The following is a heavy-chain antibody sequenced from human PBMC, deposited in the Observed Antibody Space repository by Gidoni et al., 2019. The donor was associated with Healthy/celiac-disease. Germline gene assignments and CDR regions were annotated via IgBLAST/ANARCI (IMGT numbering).Heavy chain of an antibody. Sequence: QLQLQESGPGLVKPSETLSLTCTVSGGSISSSSYYWGWIRQPPGKGLEWIGSIYYSGSTYYNPSIKSRVTISVDTSKNQFSLKLSSVTAADTAVYYCARLPNSNYPYFDYWGQGTLVTVSS. CDR2: IYYSGST. CDR3: ARLPNSNYPYFDY. D-gene: IGHD4-4*01. CDR1: GGSISSSSYY. V-gene: IGHV4-39*01. J-gene: IGHJ4*02.